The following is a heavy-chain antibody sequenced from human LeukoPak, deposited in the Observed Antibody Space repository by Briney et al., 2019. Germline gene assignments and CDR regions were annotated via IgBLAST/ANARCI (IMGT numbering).Heavy chain of an antibody. D-gene: IGHD3-10*01. CDR3: ASLWFGELSDFDC. CDR1: GFTFSSYA. J-gene: IGHJ4*02. Sequence: GGSLRLSCAASGFTFSSYAMHWVRQAPGKGLEWVAVISYDGSNKYYADSVKGRFTISRDNSKNTLYLQMNSLRAEDTAVYYCASLWFGELSDFDCWGQGTLVTVSS. CDR2: ISYDGSNK. V-gene: IGHV3-30*04.